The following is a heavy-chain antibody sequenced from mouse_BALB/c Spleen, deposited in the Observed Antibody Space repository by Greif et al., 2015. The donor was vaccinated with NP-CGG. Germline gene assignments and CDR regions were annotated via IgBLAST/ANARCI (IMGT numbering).Heavy chain of an antibody. V-gene: IGHV5-6*01. CDR3: ARPRESYYAMDY. Sequence: EVNVVESGGDLVKPGGSLKLSCAASGFTFSSYGMSWVRQTPDKRLEWVATISSGGSYTYYPDSVKGRFTISRDNAKNTLYLQMSSLKSEDTAMYYCARPRESYYAMDYWGQGTSVTVSS. J-gene: IGHJ4*01. CDR1: GFTFSSYG. CDR2: ISSGGSYT.